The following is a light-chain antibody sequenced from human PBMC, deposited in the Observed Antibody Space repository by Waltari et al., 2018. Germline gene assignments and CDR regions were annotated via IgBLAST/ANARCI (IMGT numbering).Light chain of an antibody. V-gene: IGLV2-8*01. CDR1: TNDIGSYDY. J-gene: IGLJ2*01. CDR2: EVS. Sequence: QSALTQPPSASGSPGQSVTLSCTGTTNDIGSYDYVSWYQHHPGKAPKLIIYEVSNRPSGGSKRFSGSKSGSTASLTVSARQVEDEAIYYCSSYVASRIVFGGGTRLTVL. CDR3: SSYVASRIV.